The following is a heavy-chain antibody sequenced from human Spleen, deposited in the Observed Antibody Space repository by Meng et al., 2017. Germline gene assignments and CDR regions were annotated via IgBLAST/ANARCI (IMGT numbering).Heavy chain of an antibody. Sequence: GESLKISCAASGFTFSDYYMSWIRQAPGKGLEWVSYISSSGSTIYYADSVKGRFTISRDNAKNSLYLQMNSLRAEDTAVYYCARAGEQWLVANFDYWGQGTLVTVSS. V-gene: IGHV3-11*04. CDR3: ARAGEQWLVANFDY. CDR1: GFTFSDYY. CDR2: ISSSGSTI. J-gene: IGHJ4*02. D-gene: IGHD6-19*01.